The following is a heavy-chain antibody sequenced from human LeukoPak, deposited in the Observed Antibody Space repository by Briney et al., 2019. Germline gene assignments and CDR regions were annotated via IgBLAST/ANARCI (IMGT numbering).Heavy chain of an antibody. V-gene: IGHV3-23*01. CDR3: AKHGYNWNDASDY. CDR2: ISGSRGTT. Sequence: EGSLRLSCAASGFTFSSYAMSWVRQARGKGLEWVSGISGSRGTTNHADSGKGLFTNSRDDSKSTLYLQMNSLRAEDTAGYYCAKHGYNWNDASDYWGQGTLVTVSS. CDR1: GFTFSSYA. D-gene: IGHD1-20*01. J-gene: IGHJ4*02.